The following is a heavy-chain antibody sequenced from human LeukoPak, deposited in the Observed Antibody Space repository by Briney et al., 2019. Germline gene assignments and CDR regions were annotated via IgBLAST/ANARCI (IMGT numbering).Heavy chain of an antibody. J-gene: IGHJ4*02. D-gene: IGHD3-22*01. CDR2: INPNSGGT. V-gene: IGHV1-2*02. CDR1: GYTFTDYY. Sequence: ASVKVSCKASGYTFTDYYMHWVLHAPGQRLEWLGWINPNSGGTNYAQKFQGRVTMTRDTSISTAYMELSRLRSDDTAVYYCAREYYDSSAYNQEAIDYWGQGTLVTVSS. CDR3: AREYYDSSAYNQEAIDY.